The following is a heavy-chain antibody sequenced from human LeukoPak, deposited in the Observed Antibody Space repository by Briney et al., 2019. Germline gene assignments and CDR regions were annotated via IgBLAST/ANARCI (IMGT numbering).Heavy chain of an antibody. CDR2: INSDGSST. CDR3: ARAVGYCSGGSCPLDY. D-gene: IGHD2-15*01. Sequence: GGSLRLSCAASGFTFSSYWMHWVRQAPGKGLVWVLRINSDGSSTSYADSVKGRFTISRDNAKNTLYLQMNSLRAEDTAVYYCARAVGYCSGGSCPLDYWGQGTLVTVSS. CDR1: GFTFSSYW. J-gene: IGHJ4*02. V-gene: IGHV3-74*01.